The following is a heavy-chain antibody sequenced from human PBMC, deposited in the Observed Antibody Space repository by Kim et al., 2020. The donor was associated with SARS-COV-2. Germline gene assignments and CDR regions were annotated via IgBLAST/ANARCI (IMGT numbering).Heavy chain of an antibody. CDR1: GYSISSGYY. V-gene: IGHV4-38-2*02. Sequence: SETLSLTCTVSGYSISSGYYWGWIRQPPGKGLEWIGSIYHSGSTYYNPSLKSRVTISVDTSKNQFSLKLSSVTAADTAVYYCARGEMATIGAPYFDYWGQGTLVTVSS. CDR2: IYHSGST. CDR3: ARGEMATIGAPYFDY. D-gene: IGHD5-12*01. J-gene: IGHJ4*02.